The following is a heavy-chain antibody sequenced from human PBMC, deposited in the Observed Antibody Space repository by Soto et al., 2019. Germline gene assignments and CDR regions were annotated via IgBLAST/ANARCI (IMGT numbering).Heavy chain of an antibody. CDR2: ISAYNGNT. J-gene: IGHJ6*03. CDR1: GYTFTSYG. D-gene: IGHD2-15*01. V-gene: IGHV1-18*01. CDR3: AREVDYCSGGSCYSGYYYYYSYMDV. Sequence: ASVKVSCKASGYTFTSYGIIWVRQAPGQGLEWMGWISAYNGNTNYAQKLQGRVTMTTDTSTSTAYMELRSLRSDDTAVYYCAREVDYCSGGSCYSGYYYYYSYMDVWGKGTTVTVSS.